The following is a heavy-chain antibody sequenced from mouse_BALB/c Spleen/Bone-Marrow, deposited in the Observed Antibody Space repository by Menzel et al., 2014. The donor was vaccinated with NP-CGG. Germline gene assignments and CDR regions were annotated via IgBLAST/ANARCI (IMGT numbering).Heavy chain of an antibody. Sequence: LVESGPQLVRPGASVKLSCKASGYSFTTYWMHWVKQRPGQGLEWIGMIDPSDSETILNQKFKDKATLTGDKSSGTAYMQYPSPTSAESAVYYCSGGIPFAYWGQGTLGTVS. J-gene: IGHJ3*01. CDR3: SGGIPFAY. D-gene: IGHD1-1*01. CDR2: IDPSDSET. V-gene: IGHV1S74*01. CDR1: GYSFTTYW.